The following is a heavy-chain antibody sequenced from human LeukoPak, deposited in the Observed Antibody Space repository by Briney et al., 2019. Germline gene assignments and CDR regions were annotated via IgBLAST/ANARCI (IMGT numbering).Heavy chain of an antibody. CDR2: IYTSGST. D-gene: IGHD2-2*03. CDR1: GGSISSVSYY. CDR3: ARAGYCSSTSCPDSSGYYIQH. Sequence: PSETLSLTCTVSGGSISSVSYYWSWIRQPAGKGLEWIGRIYTSGSTNCNPSLKSRVTISVDTSKNQFSLKLSSVTAADTAVYYCARAGYCSSTSCPDSSGYYIQHWGQGTLVTVYS. V-gene: IGHV4-61*02. J-gene: IGHJ1*01.